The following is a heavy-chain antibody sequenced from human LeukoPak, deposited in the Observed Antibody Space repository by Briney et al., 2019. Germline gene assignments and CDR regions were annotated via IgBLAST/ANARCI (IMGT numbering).Heavy chain of an antibody. Sequence: GASVKVSCKASGYTFTGYYMYWVRQAPGQGLEWMGRINPNSGGTDYAQNFQGRVTMTRDTSISTAYMELSRLRSDDTAVYYCARGYCSGGTCYLVENWFDPWGQGPLVTVSS. CDR1: GYTFTGYY. V-gene: IGHV1-2*06. CDR3: ARGYCSGGTCYLVENWFDP. J-gene: IGHJ5*02. CDR2: INPNSGGT. D-gene: IGHD2-15*01.